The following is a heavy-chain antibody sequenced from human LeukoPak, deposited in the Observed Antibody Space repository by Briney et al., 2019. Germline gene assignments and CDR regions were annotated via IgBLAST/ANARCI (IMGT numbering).Heavy chain of an antibody. Sequence: SETLSLTCTVSGGSVSTSHYYWGWIRQPPGKGLEWIGYIYYSGRTYYNPSLKSRVTISVDTSKNEFSQKLSSVTAADTAVYYCARSWAPGYCSSTTCYNFDYWGQGTLVTVSS. CDR2: IYYSGRT. CDR3: ARSWAPGYCSSTTCYNFDY. D-gene: IGHD2-2*02. V-gene: IGHV4-39*01. CDR1: GGSVSTSHYY. J-gene: IGHJ4*02.